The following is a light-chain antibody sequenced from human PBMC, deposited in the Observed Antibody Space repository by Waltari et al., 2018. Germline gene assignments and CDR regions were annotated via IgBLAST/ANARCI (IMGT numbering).Light chain of an antibody. CDR1: QSISNY. Sequence: DIQLTQSPSSLSASLGDSVTITCRASQSISNYLNWYQQKPGKAPNLLIYAASTLQTGVPPRFSGSGSGTEFTLTISGLKPEDFSTYYCQQSYSSRLTFGGGSKVDI. V-gene: IGKV1-39*01. J-gene: IGKJ4*01. CDR3: QQSYSSRLT. CDR2: AAS.